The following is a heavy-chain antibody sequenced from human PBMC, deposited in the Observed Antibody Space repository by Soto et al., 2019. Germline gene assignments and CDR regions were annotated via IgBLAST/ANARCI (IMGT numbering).Heavy chain of an antibody. J-gene: IGHJ4*02. CDR1: GLSFSGYY. CDR2: INHSGST. CDR3: ARRYSSGFDY. Sequence: SETLSLTCAVYGLSFSGYYWSWIRQPPGKGLEWIGEINHSGSTNYNPSLKSRVTISVDTSKNQFSLKLSSVTAADTAVYYCARRYSSGFDYWGQGTLVTVSS. V-gene: IGHV4-34*01. D-gene: IGHD6-19*01.